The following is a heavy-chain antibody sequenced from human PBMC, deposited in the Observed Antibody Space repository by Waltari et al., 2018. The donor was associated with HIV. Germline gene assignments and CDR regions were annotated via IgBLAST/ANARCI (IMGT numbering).Heavy chain of an antibody. CDR3: ARGRSYYYGSGSLLGFDY. J-gene: IGHJ4*02. D-gene: IGHD3-10*01. CDR2: INHSGST. V-gene: IGHV4-34*01. Sequence: QVQVQQWGAGLLKSSETMSLTCAVYGGSFSGYYWSWIRQPPGKGLEWIGEINHSGSTNYNPSLKSRVTISVDTSKNQFSLKLRSVTAADTAVYYCARGRSYYYGSGSLLGFDYWGQGTLVTVSS. CDR1: GGSFSGYY.